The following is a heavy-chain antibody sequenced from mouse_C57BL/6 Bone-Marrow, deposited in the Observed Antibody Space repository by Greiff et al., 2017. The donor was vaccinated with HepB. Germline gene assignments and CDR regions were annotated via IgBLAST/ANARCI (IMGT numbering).Heavy chain of an antibody. CDR2: INPNYGTT. J-gene: IGHJ2*01. CDR3: ARTGYYGRRGYFDY. D-gene: IGHD1-1*01. Sequence: EVQLKQPGAELVKPGASVKLSCKASGYTFTSYWMHWVKQSNGKSLEWIGVINPNYGTTSYNQKFKGKATLTVDQSSSTAYMQLNSLTSEDSAVYYCARTGYYGRRGYFDYWGQGTTLTVSS. CDR1: GYTFTSYW. V-gene: IGHV1-39*01.